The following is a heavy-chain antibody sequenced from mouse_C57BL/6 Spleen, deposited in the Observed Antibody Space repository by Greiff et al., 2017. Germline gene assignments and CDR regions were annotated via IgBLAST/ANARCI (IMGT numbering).Heavy chain of an antibody. Sequence: QVTLKVCGPGILQSSQTLSLTCSSSGFSLSTSGMGVSWIRQPSGKGLEWLAHIYWDDDKCYNPFLKSRTIISKDTSRNQVFLKITSVDTADTATYYCARFYYYGSSSMDYWGQGTSVTVSS. D-gene: IGHD1-1*01. CDR1: GFSLSTSGMG. V-gene: IGHV8-12*01. CDR2: IYWDDDK. CDR3: ARFYYYGSSSMDY. J-gene: IGHJ4*01.